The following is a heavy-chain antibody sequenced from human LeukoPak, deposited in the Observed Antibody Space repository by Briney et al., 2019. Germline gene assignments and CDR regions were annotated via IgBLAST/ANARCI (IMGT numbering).Heavy chain of an antibody. Sequence: GGSLRLSCAASGFTFSSCAMSWVRQAPGKGLEEVSANSTSGGRTFYADSVKGRFTISGDNSKNTLYLQMNSLKAEDTAIYYCAKDPTDFDSSGQTYFDYWGQGTLVTVSS. CDR1: GFTFSSCA. J-gene: IGHJ4*02. D-gene: IGHD3-22*01. V-gene: IGHV3-23*01. CDR2: NSTSGGRT. CDR3: AKDPTDFDSSGQTYFDY.